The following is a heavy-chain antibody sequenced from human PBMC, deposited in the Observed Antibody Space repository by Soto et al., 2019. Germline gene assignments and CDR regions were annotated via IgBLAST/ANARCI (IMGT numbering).Heavy chain of an antibody. CDR3: ARQPRRRGMDV. CDR2: IYYSGST. Sequence: SETLSLTCTVSGGSISSATYYWVWIRQPPGKGLEWIGSIYYSGSTYYNPSLKSRVTISVDTSKNQFSLKVSSVTAADASVYFCARQPRRRGMDVWGQGTTVTVSS. V-gene: IGHV4-39*01. CDR1: GGSISSATYY. J-gene: IGHJ6*02.